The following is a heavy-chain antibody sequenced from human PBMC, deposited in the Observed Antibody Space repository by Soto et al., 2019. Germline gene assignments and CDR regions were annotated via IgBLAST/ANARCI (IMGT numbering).Heavy chain of an antibody. Sequence: QVQLVESGGGVVQPGRSLRLSCAASGFTFSSYGMHWVRQAPGKGLEWVAVISYDGSNKYYADSVKGRFTISRDNSKNTLYPQMNSLRAEDTAVYYCAKAKFEWLRSGPIYYYYGMDVWGQGTTVTVSS. V-gene: IGHV3-30*18. J-gene: IGHJ6*02. CDR2: ISYDGSNK. D-gene: IGHD5-12*01. CDR1: GFTFSSYG. CDR3: AKAKFEWLRSGPIYYYYGMDV.